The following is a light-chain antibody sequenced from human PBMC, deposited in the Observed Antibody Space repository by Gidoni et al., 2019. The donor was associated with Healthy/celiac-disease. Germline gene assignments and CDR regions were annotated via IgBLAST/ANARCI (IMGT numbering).Light chain of an antibody. CDR1: SSDVGVYNY. J-gene: IGLJ2*01. CDR2: DVS. CDR3: SSYTSSSTPV. V-gene: IGLV2-14*01. Sequence: QSALTQPASVSGSPVQSITISCTGTSSDVGVYNYVSWYQQHPGKAPQLMIYDVSNRPSGVSNRFSGSKSGNTASLTISGLQAEDEADYYCSSYTSSSTPVFGGGTKLTVL.